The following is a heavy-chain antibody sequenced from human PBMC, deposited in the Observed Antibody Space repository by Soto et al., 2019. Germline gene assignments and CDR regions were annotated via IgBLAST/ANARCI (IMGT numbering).Heavy chain of an antibody. D-gene: IGHD5-12*01. CDR2: ISSSSSYI. V-gene: IGHV3-21*01. J-gene: IGHJ6*02. CDR1: GFTFSSYS. CDR3: ARGGLRDYYYYGMDV. Sequence: PGGSLRLSCAASGFTFSSYSMNWVRQAPGKGLEWVSSISSSSSYIYYADSVKGRFTISRDNAKNSLYLQMNSLRAEDTAVYYCARGGLRDYYYYGMDVWGQGTTVTVSS.